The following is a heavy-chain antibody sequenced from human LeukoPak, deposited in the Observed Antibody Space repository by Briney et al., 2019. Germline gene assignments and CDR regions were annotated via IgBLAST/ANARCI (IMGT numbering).Heavy chain of an antibody. CDR3: AKDKNPTPYYYYMDV. J-gene: IGHJ6*03. V-gene: IGHV3-9*01. CDR1: GFTFDDYA. Sequence: GRSLRLSCAASGFTFDDYAMHWVRQAPGKGLEWVSGISWNSGSIGYADSVKGRFTISRDNAKNSLYLQMNSLRAEDTALSYCAKDKNPTPYYYYMDVWGKGTTVNVSS. CDR2: ISWNSGSI.